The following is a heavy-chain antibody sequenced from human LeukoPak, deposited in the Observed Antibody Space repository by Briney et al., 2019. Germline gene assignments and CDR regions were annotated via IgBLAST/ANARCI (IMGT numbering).Heavy chain of an antibody. D-gene: IGHD6-13*01. CDR3: VRGAAAGTDY. CDR1: GGSFSGYY. J-gene: IGHJ4*02. Sequence: SETLSLTCAVYGGSFSGYYWSWIRQPPGKGLEWIGEINHSGSTNYNPSLKSRVTISVDTSKNQFSLKLSSVTAADTAVYYCVRGAAAGTDYWGQGTLVTVSS. V-gene: IGHV4-34*01. CDR2: INHSGST.